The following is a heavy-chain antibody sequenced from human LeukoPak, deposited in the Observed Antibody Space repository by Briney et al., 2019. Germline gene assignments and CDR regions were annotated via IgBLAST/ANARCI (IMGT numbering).Heavy chain of an antibody. CDR3: AKDLRSVAGYYFDY. V-gene: IGHV3-23*01. D-gene: IGHD6-19*01. CDR2: IRSSGGST. Sequence: GGSLRLSCAASGFTFSSYAMSWVRQAPGKGLEWVSTIRSSGGSTYYADSVKGRFTISRDNSKNTLYLQMNSLRAEDTAVYYCAKDLRSVAGYYFDYWGQGTLVTVSS. J-gene: IGHJ4*02. CDR1: GFTFSSYA.